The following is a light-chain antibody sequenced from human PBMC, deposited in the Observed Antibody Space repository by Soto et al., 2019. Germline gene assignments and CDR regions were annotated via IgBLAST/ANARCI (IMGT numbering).Light chain of an antibody. CDR1: QGIRSY. CDR3: QQLNNFPPLFT. CDR2: GAS. V-gene: IGKV1-9*01. Sequence: DLQLTQSPFFLSASVGDRVTITCRASQGIRSYLAWYQQSPGKAPELLIYGASTLRTGVASRFSGSGSGTEFTLTISSLQPEDFATYFCQQLNNFPPLFTFGPGTKVDIK. J-gene: IGKJ3*01.